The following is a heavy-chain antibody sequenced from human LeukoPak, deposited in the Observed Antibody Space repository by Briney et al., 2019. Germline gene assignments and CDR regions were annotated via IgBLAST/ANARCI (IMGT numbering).Heavy chain of an antibody. V-gene: IGHV4-59*08. CDR1: GGCISSYY. CDR3: ARHCFDSGVYFVD. D-gene: IGHD3-22*01. Sequence: SETLSLTCTVSGGCISSYYWSWIRQPPGKGLEWIGYIYHSGSTNYNPSLKSRVTISVDTSTNQFSLKMRSVTAADTAVYYCARHCFDSGVYFVDWSQGTLVTVSS. CDR2: IYHSGST. J-gene: IGHJ4*02.